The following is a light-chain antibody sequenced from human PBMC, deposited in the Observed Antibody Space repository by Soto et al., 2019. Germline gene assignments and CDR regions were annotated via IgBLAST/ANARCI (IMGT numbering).Light chain of an antibody. J-gene: IGKJ4*01. CDR1: QSIRNF. CDR3: PQTYSIPLT. CDR2: VAS. V-gene: IGKV1-39*01. Sequence: IQMTQTQSSLSASVGDRVTITCRASQSIRNFLNWYQQKPGKAPKLLIYVASSLHGGVPSRFSGSGSGTDFTLTISSLQPEDVATYYCPQTYSIPLTFGGPANVAIK.